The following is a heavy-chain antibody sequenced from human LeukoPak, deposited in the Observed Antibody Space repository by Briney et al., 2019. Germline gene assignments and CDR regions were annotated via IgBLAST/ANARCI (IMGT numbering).Heavy chain of an antibody. J-gene: IGHJ4*02. V-gene: IGHV3-23*01. D-gene: IGHD3-22*01. CDR2: ISGSGGST. Sequence: GGSLRLSCAASGFTFSSYAMSWVRQAPGKGLDWVSAISGSGGSTYYADSVKGRFTISRDNSKNTLYLQMNSLRAEDTAVYYCAKDRDDSSGYDDYWGQGTLVTVSS. CDR1: GFTFSSYA. CDR3: AKDRDDSSGYDDY.